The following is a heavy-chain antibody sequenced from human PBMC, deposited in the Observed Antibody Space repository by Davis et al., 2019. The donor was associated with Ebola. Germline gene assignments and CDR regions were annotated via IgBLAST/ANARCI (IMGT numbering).Heavy chain of an antibody. J-gene: IGHJ4*02. CDR3: ARGSNWNWFDY. CDR1: GFTFSSYW. Sequence: GESLKISCAASGFTFSSYWMSWVRQAPGKGLEWVANIKQDGSEKYYVDSVKGRFTISRDNAKNSLYLQMNSLRAEDTAVYYCARGSNWNWFDYWGQGTLVTVST. D-gene: IGHD1-7*01. CDR2: IKQDGSEK. V-gene: IGHV3-7*03.